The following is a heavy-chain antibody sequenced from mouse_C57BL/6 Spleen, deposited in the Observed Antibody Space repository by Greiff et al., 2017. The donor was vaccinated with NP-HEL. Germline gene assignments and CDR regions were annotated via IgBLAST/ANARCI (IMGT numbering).Heavy chain of an antibody. Sequence: EVKLMESGEGLVKPGGSLKLSCAASGFTFSSYAMSWVRQTPEKRLEWVAYISSGGDYIYYADTVKGRFTISRDNARNTLYLQMSSLKSEDTAMYYCTIYDYERFAYWGQGTLVTVSA. CDR1: GFTFSSYA. V-gene: IGHV5-9-1*02. CDR2: ISSGGDYI. CDR3: TIYDYERFAY. J-gene: IGHJ3*01. D-gene: IGHD2-4*01.